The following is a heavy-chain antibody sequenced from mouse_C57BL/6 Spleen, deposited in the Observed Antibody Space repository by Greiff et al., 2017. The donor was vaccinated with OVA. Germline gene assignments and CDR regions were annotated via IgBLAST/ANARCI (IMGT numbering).Heavy chain of an antibody. CDR1: GYTFTSYW. CDR2: IDPSDSYT. CDR3: AREGDYGGAMDY. Sequence: QVQLQQPGAELVRPGTSVKLSCKASGYTFTSYWMHWVKQRPGQGLEWIGVIDPSDSYTNYNQKFKGKATLTVDTSSSTAYMQLSSLTSEDSAVYYCAREGDYGGAMDYWGQGTSVTVSS. J-gene: IGHJ4*01. V-gene: IGHV1-59*01. D-gene: IGHD2-4*01.